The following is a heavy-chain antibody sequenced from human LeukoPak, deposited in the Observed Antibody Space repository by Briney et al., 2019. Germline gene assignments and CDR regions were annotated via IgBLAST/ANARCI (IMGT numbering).Heavy chain of an antibody. CDR3: AGIAARPIYFDY. CDR2: IIPIFGTA. J-gene: IGHJ4*02. V-gene: IGHV1-69*13. Sequence: ASVKVSCKAPGGTFSSYAISWVRQAPGQGLEWMGGIIPIFGTANYAQKFQGRVTITADESTSTAYMELSSLRSEDTAVYYCAGIAARPIYFDYWGQGTLVTVSS. CDR1: GGTFSSYA. D-gene: IGHD6-6*01.